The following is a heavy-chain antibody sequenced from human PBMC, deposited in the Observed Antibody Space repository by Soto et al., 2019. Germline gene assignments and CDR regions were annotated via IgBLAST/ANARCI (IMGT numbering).Heavy chain of an antibody. CDR3: ARAIHSGRYSKLDY. V-gene: IGHV4-59*01. J-gene: IGHJ4*02. D-gene: IGHD1-26*01. CDR2: IYYTGST. Sequence: PSETLSLTCTVSGGSTRNYYWSWIRQPPGKGLEWIGYIYYTGSTNYSPSLESRVTISIDPSKNQFSLKLSSVTAADTAVYYCARAIHSGRYSKLDYWGQGTQVTVSS. CDR1: GGSTRNYY.